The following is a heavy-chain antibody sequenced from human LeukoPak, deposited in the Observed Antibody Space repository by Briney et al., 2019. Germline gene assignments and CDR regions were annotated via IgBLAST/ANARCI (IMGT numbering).Heavy chain of an antibody. D-gene: IGHD3-22*01. CDR3: ARDPKEYYYDARDAFDI. Sequence: GSLRLSWAASGFTFSSYSMNWVRQAPGKGLEWIGSNYYSGSTYYNPSLKSRVTISVDTSKNQFSLKLSSVTAADTAVYYCARDPKEYYYDARDAFDIWGQGTMVTVSS. CDR2: NYYSGST. CDR1: GFTFSSYSMN. V-gene: IGHV4-59*05. J-gene: IGHJ3*02.